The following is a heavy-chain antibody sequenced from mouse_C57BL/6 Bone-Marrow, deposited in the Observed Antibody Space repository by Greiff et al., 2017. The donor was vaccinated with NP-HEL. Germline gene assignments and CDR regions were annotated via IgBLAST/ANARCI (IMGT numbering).Heavy chain of an antibody. D-gene: IGHD1-1*01. CDR1: GYTFTDYN. J-gene: IGHJ4*01. CDR2: INPNNGGT. CDR3: ARLLRSRMDY. V-gene: IGHV1-18*01. Sequence: VQLKQSGPELVKPGASVKIPCKASGYTFTDYNMDWVKQSHGKSLEWIGDINPNNGGTIYNQKFKGKATLTVDKSSSTAYMELRSLTSEDTAVYYCARLLRSRMDYWGQGTSVTVSS.